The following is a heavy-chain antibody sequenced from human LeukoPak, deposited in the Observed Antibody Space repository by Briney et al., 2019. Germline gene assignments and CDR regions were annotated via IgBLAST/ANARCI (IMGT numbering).Heavy chain of an antibody. V-gene: IGHV3-66*01. CDR2: IYSGGST. CDR3: ARGYSSDN. J-gene: IGHJ4*02. D-gene: IGHD2-21*01. CDR1: GFTFSSYW. Sequence: PGGSLRLSCAVSGFTFSSYWMSWVRQAPGKGLEWVSVIYSGGSTYYADSVKGRFTISRDNSKNTLNLQMNSLRAEDAAVYYCARGYSSDNWGQGTLVTVSS.